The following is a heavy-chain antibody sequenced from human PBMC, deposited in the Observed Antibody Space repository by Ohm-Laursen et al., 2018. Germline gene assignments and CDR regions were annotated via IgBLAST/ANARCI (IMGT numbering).Heavy chain of an antibody. CDR3: AREHSDGFGP. CDR2: ISGSGDTI. CDR1: GFTFSHYY. Sequence: SLRLSCAAPGFTFSHYYMSWIRQAPGKGLQWVSYISGSGDTIYYADSVKGRFTISRDNDKNSLYLQMNSLETDDTAVYYCAREHSDGFGPWGQGTLVTVFS. J-gene: IGHJ5*02. V-gene: IGHV3-11*01.